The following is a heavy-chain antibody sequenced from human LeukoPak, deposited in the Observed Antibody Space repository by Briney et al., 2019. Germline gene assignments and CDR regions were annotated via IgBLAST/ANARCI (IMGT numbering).Heavy chain of an antibody. V-gene: IGHV4-34*01. CDR3: AKYRYGYLGMDS. CDR1: DGSSRGYY. CDR2: INYSGSI. J-gene: IGHJ4*02. D-gene: IGHD2-2*03. Sequence: PSETLSLTCRAHDGSSRGYYWSWIRQPPGRGLKWIGEINYSGSINYSPSLKGRVFISLDTSKNLFSLKLNSVTVADTAVYYCAKYRYGYLGMDSWGQGTQVTVSS.